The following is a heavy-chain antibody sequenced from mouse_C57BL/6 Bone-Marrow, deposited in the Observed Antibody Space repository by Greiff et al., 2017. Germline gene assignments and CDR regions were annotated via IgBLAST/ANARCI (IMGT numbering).Heavy chain of an antibody. CDR3: ARQSSWFAY. CDR2: ISSGGSYT. Sequence: EVKVVESGGDLVKPGGSLKLSCAASGFTFSSYGMSWVRQTPDKRLEWVATISSGGSYTYYPDSVKGRFTISRDNAKNTLYLQMSSLKSEDTAMYYCARQSSWFAYWGQGTLVTVSA. V-gene: IGHV5-6*01. J-gene: IGHJ3*01. CDR1: GFTFSSYG.